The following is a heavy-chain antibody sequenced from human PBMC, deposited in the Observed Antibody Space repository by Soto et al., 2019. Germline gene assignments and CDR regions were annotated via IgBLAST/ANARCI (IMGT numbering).Heavy chain of an antibody. J-gene: IGHJ4*02. CDR2: INTDGSSA. CDR3: ARERRSSSSLVDC. V-gene: IGHV3-74*03. Sequence: EVQLVESGGGLVQPGGSLRLSCAASGFTFSDYWMHWVRQAPGKGLVWVSRINTDGSSATYADSVKGRFTISRDNAKNTLYLQMNSLTAEYTAVYYCARERRSSSSLVDCWGQGTLVTVSS. CDR1: GFTFSDYW. D-gene: IGHD6-6*01.